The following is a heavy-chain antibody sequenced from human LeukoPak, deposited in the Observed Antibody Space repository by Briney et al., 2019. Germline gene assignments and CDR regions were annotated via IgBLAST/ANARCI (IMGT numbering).Heavy chain of an antibody. D-gene: IGHD3-3*01. J-gene: IGHJ5*02. CDR1: GGSTGSRNYY. Sequence: SETLSLTCTVSGGSTGSRNYYWAWIRQPPGKELEWIGSIYQSGRTYYNPSLKSRVSISVDTSKNRFSLNLNSVIAADTAVYYCASGRYDVLSGYSTTFDPWGQGTLVTVSS. CDR2: IYQSGRT. CDR3: ASGRYDVLSGYSTTFDP. V-gene: IGHV4-39*01.